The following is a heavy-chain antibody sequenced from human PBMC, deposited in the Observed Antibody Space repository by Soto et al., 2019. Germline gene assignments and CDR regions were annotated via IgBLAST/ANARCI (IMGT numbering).Heavy chain of an antibody. D-gene: IGHD3-22*01. CDR2: IYHSGST. Sequence: SETLSLTCTVSGDSISSADHYWSWIRQPPGKGLEWIGYIYHSGSTNYNPSLKSRVTISVDTSKNQFSLKLSSVTAADTAVYYCARGPITTNPRFDPWGQGTLVTVSS. J-gene: IGHJ5*02. V-gene: IGHV4-30-4*01. CDR3: ARGPITTNPRFDP. CDR1: GDSISSADHY.